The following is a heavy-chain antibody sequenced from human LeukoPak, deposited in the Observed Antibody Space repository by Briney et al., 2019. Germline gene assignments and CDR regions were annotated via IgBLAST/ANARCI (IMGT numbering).Heavy chain of an antibody. CDR1: GFTFSSYS. Sequence: KPGGSLRLSCVVSGFTFSSYSINWVRQAPGKGLEWVSSISSKSRYKYYADSVKGRFTISRDNAKNSLSLQMNSLRAEDTAVYYCARCSGSSTYHSDDYWGQGTLVTVSS. J-gene: IGHJ4*02. CDR2: ISSKSRYK. V-gene: IGHV3-21*01. D-gene: IGHD2-15*01. CDR3: ARCSGSSTYHSDDY.